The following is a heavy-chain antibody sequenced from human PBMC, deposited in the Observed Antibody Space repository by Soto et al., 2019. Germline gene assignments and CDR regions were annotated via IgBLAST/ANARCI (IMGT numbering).Heavy chain of an antibody. V-gene: IGHV3-21*01. CDR2: ISSSSSYI. Sequence: GSLRLSCAASGFTFSSYSMNWVRQAPGKGLEWVSSISSSSSYIYYADSVKGRFTISRDNAKNSLYLQMNSLRAEDTAVYYCARWAQYQLLSDYYYGMDVWGQGTTVTVSS. J-gene: IGHJ6*02. D-gene: IGHD2-2*01. CDR3: ARWAQYQLLSDYYYGMDV. CDR1: GFTFSSYS.